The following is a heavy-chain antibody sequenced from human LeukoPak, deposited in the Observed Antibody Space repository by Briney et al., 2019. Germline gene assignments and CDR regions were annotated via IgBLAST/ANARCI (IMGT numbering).Heavy chain of an antibody. J-gene: IGHJ4*02. CDR1: GFTFSSYN. CDR2: IVGSGISI. D-gene: IGHD2-8*01. V-gene: IGHV3-21*01. CDR3: ASQMGLEY. Sequence: PGGSLRLSCAASGFTFSSYNMHWVRQAPGKGLERVSSIVGSGISIYYADSVKGRFTISRDNAKNSLSLQMSSLRAEDTAVYYCASQMGLEYWGQGALVTVSS.